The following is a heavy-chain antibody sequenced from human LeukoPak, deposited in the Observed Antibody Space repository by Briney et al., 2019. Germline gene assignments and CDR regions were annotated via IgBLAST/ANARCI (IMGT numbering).Heavy chain of an antibody. V-gene: IGHV1-8*01. CDR3: ARSVMYSSGWYLND. D-gene: IGHD6-19*01. CDR1: GYTFTSYD. Sequence: ASVKVSCKASGYTFTSYDINWVRQATGQGLEWMGWMNPNSGNTGYAQKFQGRVTMTRNTSISTAYMELSSLRSEDTAVYYCARSVMYSSGWYLNDWGQGTLVTVSS. J-gene: IGHJ4*02. CDR2: MNPNSGNT.